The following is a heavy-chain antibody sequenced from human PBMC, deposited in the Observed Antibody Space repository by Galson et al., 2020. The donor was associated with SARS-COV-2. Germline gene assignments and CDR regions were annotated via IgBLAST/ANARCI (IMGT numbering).Heavy chain of an antibody. Sequence: SETLYLTCTVSGGPISSSSYYWGWIRQPPGKGLEWIGSIYYSGSTYYNPSLKSRVTISVDTSKNQFSLKLSYVTAADTAVYYCALQTDMIMFGGVFRSFDYWGHGTLVTVSS. CDR1: GGPISSSSYY. V-gene: IGHV4-39*01. D-gene: IGHD3-16*01. J-gene: IGHJ4*01. CDR2: IYYSGST. CDR3: ALQTDMIMFGGVFRSFDY.